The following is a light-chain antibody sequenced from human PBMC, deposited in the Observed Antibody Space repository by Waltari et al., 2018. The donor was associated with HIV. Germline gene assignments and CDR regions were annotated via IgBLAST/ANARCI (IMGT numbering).Light chain of an antibody. Sequence: QTVVTQEPSLTVSPGGTVTLTCASSPGAVTSGNYPNWFQQKPGQAPSGLIYSTINKNSWTPARFSGSLLGGKAALTLSGVQPEDEAEYYCLLYYGGAQRYVFGTGTKVTVL. V-gene: IGLV7-43*01. CDR3: LLYYGGAQRYV. CDR2: STI. J-gene: IGLJ1*01. CDR1: PGAVTSGNY.